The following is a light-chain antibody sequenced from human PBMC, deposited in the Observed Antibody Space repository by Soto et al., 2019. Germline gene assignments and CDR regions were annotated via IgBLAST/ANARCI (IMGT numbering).Light chain of an antibody. V-gene: IGLV1-40*01. CDR3: QSYDSSLSAWV. Sequence: QSVLTQPPSVSGAPGQRVTVSCTGSSSNLGAGYAVHWYQHHPGTAPTLLLFGNNNRPSGVPDRFSGSKSGASASLAIGGLQAEDDAVYYCQSYDSSLSAWVFGGGTKLTVL. CDR1: SSNLGAGYA. J-gene: IGLJ3*02. CDR2: GNN.